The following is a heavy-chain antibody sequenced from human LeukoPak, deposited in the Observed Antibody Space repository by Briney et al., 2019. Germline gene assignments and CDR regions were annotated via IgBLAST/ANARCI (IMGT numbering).Heavy chain of an antibody. Sequence: GGSLRLSCAASGFTFSSYEMNWVRQAPGKGLEWVSYISSSGSTIYYADSVKGRFAISRDNAKNSLYLQMNSLRAEDTAVYYCAKVGLTRAFDIWGQGTMVTVSS. J-gene: IGHJ3*02. V-gene: IGHV3-48*03. CDR1: GFTFSSYE. CDR3: AKVGLTRAFDI. CDR2: ISSSGSTI. D-gene: IGHD3-16*01.